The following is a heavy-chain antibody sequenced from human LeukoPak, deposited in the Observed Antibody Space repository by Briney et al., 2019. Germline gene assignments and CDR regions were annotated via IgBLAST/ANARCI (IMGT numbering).Heavy chain of an antibody. Sequence: SETLSLTCAVYGGSFSGYYWSWIRQPPGKGLEWIGEINHSGSTRNNPSLKSRITISVDTSRNQFSLKLSSVTAADTAVYYCARRVGRYFGERAYYYNYMDVWGKGTTVTISS. D-gene: IGHD3-10*01. CDR2: INHSGST. V-gene: IGHV4-34*01. CDR3: ARRVGRYFGERAYYYNYMDV. J-gene: IGHJ6*03. CDR1: GGSFSGYY.